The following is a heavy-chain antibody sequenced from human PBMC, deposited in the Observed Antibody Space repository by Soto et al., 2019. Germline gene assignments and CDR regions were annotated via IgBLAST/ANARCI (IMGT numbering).Heavy chain of an antibody. J-gene: IGHJ6*03. V-gene: IGHV4-59*08. Sequence: SATLSLTCTVSARSISSYYWSWNRQPPRKGLEWIGYIYYSGSTNYNPSLKSRVTISVDTSKNQFSLKLSSVTAADTAVYYCARRQTWDYYYYYMDVWGKGTTVTVSS. CDR1: ARSISSYY. D-gene: IGHD1-26*01. CDR2: IYYSGST. CDR3: ARRQTWDYYYYYMDV.